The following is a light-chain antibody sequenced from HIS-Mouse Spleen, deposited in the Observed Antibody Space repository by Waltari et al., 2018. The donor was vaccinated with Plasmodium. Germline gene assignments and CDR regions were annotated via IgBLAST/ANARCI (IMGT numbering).Light chain of an antibody. J-gene: IGLJ3*02. CDR3: YSTDSSGNHRG. V-gene: IGLV3-10*01. CDR2: EDS. CDR1: ALPKKY. Sequence: SYELTQPPSVSVSPGQTARITCSGDALPKKYAYWYQQKSGKAPVLVIYEDSKRPSGSPESFSGSSSGTMATLTISGAQVEDEADYYGYSTDSSGNHRGFGGGTKLTVL.